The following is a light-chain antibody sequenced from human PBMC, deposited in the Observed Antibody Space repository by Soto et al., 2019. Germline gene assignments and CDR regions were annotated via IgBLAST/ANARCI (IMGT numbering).Light chain of an antibody. CDR2: DAF. V-gene: IGKV3-11*01. CDR3: QQRSSWPT. J-gene: IGKJ2*01. Sequence: EIVLTQSPATLSLSPGERATLSCRASQSVSSNLAWYQQKPGQAPRLLIYDAFNRATGIPSRFSGSGSGTDFTLTISNLEPEDVAFYYCQQRSSWPTFGQGTKLEIK. CDR1: QSVSSN.